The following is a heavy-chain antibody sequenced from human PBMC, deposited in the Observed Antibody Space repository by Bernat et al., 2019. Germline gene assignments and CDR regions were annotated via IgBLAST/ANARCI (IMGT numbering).Heavy chain of an antibody. CDR3: ARSDSSGYYATTDFDY. Sequence: EVQLVESGGGLVQPGGSLKLSCAASGFTFSGSAMHWVRQASGKGLEWVGRIRSKANSYATAYAASVKGRFTISRDDSKNTAYLQMNSLKTEDTAVYYCARSDSSGYYATTDFDYWGQGTLVTVSS. V-gene: IGHV3-73*01. J-gene: IGHJ4*02. CDR2: IRSKANSYAT. D-gene: IGHD3-22*01. CDR1: GFTFSGSA.